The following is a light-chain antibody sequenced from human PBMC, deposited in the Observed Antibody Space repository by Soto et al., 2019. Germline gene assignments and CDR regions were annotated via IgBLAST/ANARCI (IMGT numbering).Light chain of an antibody. CDR3: HHYVNSLWT. Sequence: EIVLTQSPGTLSLSPGERVTLSCRASQSLDNKNLNWYQQKPGQSPRLLIYGASRRATGIPDRFSGSGSGIDFTLTISRLEAEDFAVYFCHHYVNSLWTSGQGTKVEIK. J-gene: IGKJ1*01. V-gene: IGKV3-20*01. CDR1: QSLDNKN. CDR2: GAS.